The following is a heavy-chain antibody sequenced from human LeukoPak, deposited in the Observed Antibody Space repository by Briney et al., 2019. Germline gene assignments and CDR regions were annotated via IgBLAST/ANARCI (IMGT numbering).Heavy chain of an antibody. D-gene: IGHD3-10*01. CDR1: GFTLSDYY. Sequence: GGSLRLSCAASGFTLSDYYMSWIRQDPGKGLEWVSYISSSSSYTNYADSVKGRFTISRDNAKNSLYLQMSSLRAEDTAVYYCARGSVVLLWFGEPMPRDYYFDYWGQGTLVTVSS. CDR3: ARGSVVLLWFGEPMPRDYYFDY. CDR2: ISSSSSYT. J-gene: IGHJ4*02. V-gene: IGHV3-11*06.